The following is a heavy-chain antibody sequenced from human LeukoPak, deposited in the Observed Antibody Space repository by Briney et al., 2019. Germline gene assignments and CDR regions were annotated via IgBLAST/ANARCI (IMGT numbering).Heavy chain of an antibody. CDR2: ISYDGSNK. CDR3: ARDGSYYGSGSYYNAGGYFDY. D-gene: IGHD3-10*01. V-gene: IGHV3-30*03. Sequence: GGSLRLSCAASGFTFSSYGMHWVRQAPDKGLEWVAVISYDGSNKYYADSVKGRFTISRDNSKNTLYLQMNSLRAEDTAVYYCARDGSYYGSGSYYNAGGYFDYWGQGTLVTVSS. CDR1: GFTFSSYG. J-gene: IGHJ4*02.